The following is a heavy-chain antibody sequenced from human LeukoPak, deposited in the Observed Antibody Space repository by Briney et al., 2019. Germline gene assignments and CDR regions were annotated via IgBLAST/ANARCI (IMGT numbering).Heavy chain of an antibody. J-gene: IGHJ6*03. CDR2: IWYDGSNK. V-gene: IGHV3-33*01. D-gene: IGHD2-2*01. Sequence: GALRLSCAASGFTFSSYGMHWVRQAPGKGLEWVAVIWYDGSNKYYADSVKGRFTISRDNSKNTLYLQMNSLRAEDTAVYYCARDSIVVVSYYYMDAWGKGTTVTVSS. CDR1: GFTFSSYG. CDR3: ARDSIVVVSYYYMDA.